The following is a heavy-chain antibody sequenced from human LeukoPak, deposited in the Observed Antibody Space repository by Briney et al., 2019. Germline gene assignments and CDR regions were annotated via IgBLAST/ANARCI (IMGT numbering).Heavy chain of an antibody. Sequence: PSETLSLTGTVPGGSISSHYWSWIRQPPGKGLEWIGYINDSGSTNYNPSLKSRVTMSVDTSKNQFSLKVTSVTAADTAVYYCARGTDMTPISGYYSFVYWGQGTLVSVSS. CDR2: INDSGST. D-gene: IGHD5-12*01. J-gene: IGHJ4*02. CDR3: ARGTDMTPISGYYSFVY. V-gene: IGHV4-59*11. CDR1: GGSISSHY.